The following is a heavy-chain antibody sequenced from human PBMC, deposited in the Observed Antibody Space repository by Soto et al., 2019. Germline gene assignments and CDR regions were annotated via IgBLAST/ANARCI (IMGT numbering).Heavy chain of an antibody. CDR3: ARDLGYQTLDY. D-gene: IGHD6-25*01. CDR2: IKEDGSEE. CDR1: GLTFSSSW. J-gene: IGHJ4*02. Sequence: EVQLVESGGGLVQPGGSLRLSCAASGLTFSSSWMSWARQAPGKGLQWVANIKEDGSEEYYLDSVKGRFTISRDNVKNSLYLQMNSLTAEDTAVYYCARDLGYQTLDYWGQGTLVTVSS. V-gene: IGHV3-7*01.